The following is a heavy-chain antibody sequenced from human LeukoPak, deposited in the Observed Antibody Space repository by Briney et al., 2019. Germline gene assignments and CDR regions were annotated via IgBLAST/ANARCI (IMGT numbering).Heavy chain of an antibody. CDR3: AKGNYSGSLESHDFDY. Sequence: GGSLRLSCTVSGFTDSSNSMSWVRQAPGKGLEWVSFIYSGTIHYSDSVKGRFTISRDNSKNTLYLQMNSLRAEDTAVYYCAKGNYSGSLESHDFDYWGQGTLVTVSS. J-gene: IGHJ4*02. CDR2: IYSGTI. D-gene: IGHD3-10*01. CDR1: GFTDSSNS. V-gene: IGHV3-66*03.